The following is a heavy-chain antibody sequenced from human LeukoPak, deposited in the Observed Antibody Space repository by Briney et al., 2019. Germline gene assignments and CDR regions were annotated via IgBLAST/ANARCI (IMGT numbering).Heavy chain of an antibody. D-gene: IGHD4-17*01. CDR3: ARRHGDYSWGWFDP. Sequence: TSETLSLTCAVYGGSFSGYYWSWIRQPPGKGLEWIGEINHSGSTNYNPSLKSRVTISVDTSKNQFSLKLSSVTAADTAVYYCARRHGDYSWGWFDPWGQGTLVTVSS. CDR2: INHSGST. J-gene: IGHJ5*02. CDR1: GGSFSGYY. V-gene: IGHV4-34*01.